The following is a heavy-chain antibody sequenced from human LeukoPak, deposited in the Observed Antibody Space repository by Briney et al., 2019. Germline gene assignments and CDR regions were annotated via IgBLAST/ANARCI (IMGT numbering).Heavy chain of an antibody. CDR3: ARDYPTSGIVTIFDC. Sequence: GGSLRLSCASSGFTFNNDAMTWVRQAPGKVLEWVASITASGGSTYCADSVKGCFTISRDNSKNTLYLPMSSLRAEDTAVYYCARDYPTSGIVTIFDCWGQGTLVTVSS. CDR2: ITASGGST. D-gene: IGHD1-1*01. CDR1: GFTFNNDA. J-gene: IGHJ4*02. V-gene: IGHV3-23*01.